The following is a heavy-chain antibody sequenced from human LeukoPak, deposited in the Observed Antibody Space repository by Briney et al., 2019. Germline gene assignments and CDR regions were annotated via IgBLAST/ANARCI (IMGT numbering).Heavy chain of an antibody. CDR2: IRYDGSNK. Sequence: GGSLRLSCAASGFTFSSYGMHWVRQAPGKGLEWVAFIRYDGSNKYYADSVKGRFTISRDNSKNTLYLQMNSLRAEDTAVYYCATDYMFYSGYDSYYFDYGGQGTLVTVSS. D-gene: IGHD5-12*01. J-gene: IGHJ4*02. CDR1: GFTFSSYG. CDR3: ATDYMFYSGYDSYYFDY. V-gene: IGHV3-30*02.